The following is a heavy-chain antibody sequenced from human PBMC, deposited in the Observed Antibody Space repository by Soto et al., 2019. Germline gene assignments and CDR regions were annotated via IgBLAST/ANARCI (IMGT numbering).Heavy chain of an antibody. V-gene: IGHV5-51*01. CDR1: GYSFTSYW. Sequence: PGESLKISCRGSGYSFTSYWIGWVRQMPGKGLEWMGIIYPGDSDTRYSPSFQGQVTISADKSISTAYLQWSSLKASDTAMYYCARGGSGSYYNADAFDIWGQGTMVTVSS. CDR3: ARGGSGSYYNADAFDI. CDR2: IYPGDSDT. J-gene: IGHJ3*02. D-gene: IGHD3-10*01.